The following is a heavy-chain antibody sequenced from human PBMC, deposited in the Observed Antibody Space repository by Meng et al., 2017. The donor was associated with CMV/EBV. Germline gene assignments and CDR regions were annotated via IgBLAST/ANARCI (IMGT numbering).Heavy chain of an antibody. Sequence: ASVKVSCKASGYTFTGYYMHWVRQAPGQGLEWMGWINPNSGGTNYAQKFQGRVTMIRDTSISTAYMELSRLRSDDTAVYYCARFVGYCSSTSCYPKRGLVDYWGQGTLVTVSS. CDR1: GYTFTGYY. CDR3: ARFVGYCSSTSCYPKRGLVDY. J-gene: IGHJ4*02. D-gene: IGHD2-2*01. CDR2: INPNSGGT. V-gene: IGHV1-2*02.